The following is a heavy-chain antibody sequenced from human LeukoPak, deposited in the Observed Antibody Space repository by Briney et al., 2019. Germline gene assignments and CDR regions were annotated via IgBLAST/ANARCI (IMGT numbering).Heavy chain of an antibody. V-gene: IGHV3-23*01. Sequence: GGSLRLSCAASGFTLRSYDMSWVRQAPGKGLEWVAATSGSGVNSYYADSVRGRFTISRDNSQNTLYLQMDSLRAEDTALYRCAKEYSGYDFDYWGQGTLVTVSS. CDR2: TSGSGVNS. J-gene: IGHJ4*02. CDR1: GFTLRSYD. D-gene: IGHD5-12*01. CDR3: AKEYSGYDFDY.